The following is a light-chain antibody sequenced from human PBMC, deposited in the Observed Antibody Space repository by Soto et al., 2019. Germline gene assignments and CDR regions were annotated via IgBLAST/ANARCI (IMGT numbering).Light chain of an antibody. J-gene: IGKJ5*01. CDR2: GAS. CDR3: QQYNNWPPIT. Sequence: EIVMTQSPATLSVSPGERATLSCRASQSVSGNLAWYQQKPGQAPRLLIYGASTRATGIPARFSGSGSGTEFTLTSSSLHAEDFAVYYWQQYNNWPPITFGQGTRLEIK. V-gene: IGKV3-15*01. CDR1: QSVSGN.